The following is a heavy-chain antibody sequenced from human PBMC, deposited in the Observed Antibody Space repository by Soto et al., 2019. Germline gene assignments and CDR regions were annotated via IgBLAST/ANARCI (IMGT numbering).Heavy chain of an antibody. J-gene: IGHJ4*02. CDR3: ARVSLYYDSSGYYFPY. CDR1: GYTFTSYA. Sequence: ASVKVSCKASGYTFTSYAMHWVRQAPGQRLEWMGWINAGNGNTKYSQKFQGRVTITRDTSASTAYMELSSLRSEDTAVYYCARVSLYYDSSGYYFPYWGQGTLVTVSS. V-gene: IGHV1-3*01. CDR2: INAGNGNT. D-gene: IGHD3-22*01.